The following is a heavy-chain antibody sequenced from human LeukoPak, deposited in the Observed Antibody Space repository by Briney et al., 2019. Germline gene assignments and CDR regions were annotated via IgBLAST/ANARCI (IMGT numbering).Heavy chain of an antibody. V-gene: IGHV4-39*01. D-gene: IGHD3-3*02. J-gene: IGHJ4*02. CDR3: ATSHFWSGYYGV. CDR2: IYYSGST. Sequence: SETLSLTCTVSGGSISSSSYYWGWIRQPPGKGLEWIGSIYYSGSTYYNPSLKSRVTISVDMSKNQFSLKLSSVTAADTAVYYCATSHFWSGYYGVWGQGTLVTVSS. CDR1: GGSISSSSYY.